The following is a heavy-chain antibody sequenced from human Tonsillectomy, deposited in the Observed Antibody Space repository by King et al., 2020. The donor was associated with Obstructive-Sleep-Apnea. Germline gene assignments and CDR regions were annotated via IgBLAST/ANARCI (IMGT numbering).Heavy chain of an antibody. CDR1: GGSVSSAHYY. D-gene: IGHD6-13*01. J-gene: IGHJ5*02. CDR2: VYYIGST. V-gene: IGHV4-61*01. CDR3: ARVASVAPAGTFDP. Sequence: VPLQESGPGLVKPSETLSLTCTVSGGSVSSAHYYWGWIRQSPGKGLEWIGYVYYIGSTNYNPSLKSRVTISLDTSRNQFSLMLTPVTAADTAVYYCARVASVAPAGTFDPWGQGTLVTVSS.